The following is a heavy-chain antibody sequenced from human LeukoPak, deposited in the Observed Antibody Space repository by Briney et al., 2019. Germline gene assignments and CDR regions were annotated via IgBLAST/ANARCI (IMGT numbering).Heavy chain of an antibody. CDR3: AREFSPEDAFDL. V-gene: IGHV3-74*01. J-gene: IGHJ3*01. CDR2: VNTYGTNT. CDR1: GFTLTNNW. Sequence: RGSLRLSCTASGFTLTNNWMHWVRQVPGKGLEWVSRVNTYGTNTNYADSVRGRFTISRDNAKNTLYLQMDSLRAEDSAIYYCAREFSPEDAFDLWGQGTRVTVSS.